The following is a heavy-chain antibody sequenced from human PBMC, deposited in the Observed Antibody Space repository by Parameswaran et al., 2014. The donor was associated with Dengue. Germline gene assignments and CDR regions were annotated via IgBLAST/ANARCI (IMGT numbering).Heavy chain of an antibody. CDR2: INDSGST. J-gene: IGHJ6*03. Sequence: GSLRLSCAVYGGSFSGYYWSWIRQPPGKGLEWIGEINDSGSTNYNPSLKSRVTISIDTSKSQFSLKLTSVTAADTAVYYCARGARYIYFVDYYYYMDVWGKDTTVTVSS. D-gene: IGHD1-1*01. CDR1: GGSFSGYY. CDR3: ARGARYIYFVDYYYYMDV. V-gene: IGHV4-34*01.